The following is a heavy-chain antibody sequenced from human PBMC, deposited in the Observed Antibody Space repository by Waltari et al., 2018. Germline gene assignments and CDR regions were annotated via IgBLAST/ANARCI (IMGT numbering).Heavy chain of an antibody. CDR2: INRNGSST. CDR3: ARLRSSYWYFDL. V-gene: IGHV3-74*01. Sequence: EVQLVESGGGLVQPGGSLRLSCAASGFTFSSSWMHWVRQAQGKGLVWVSRINRNGSSTSYADAVKGRFTISRDNAKNTLYLQMNSLRAEDTAVYYCARLRSSYWYFDLWGRGTLVTVSS. D-gene: IGHD4-17*01. J-gene: IGHJ2*01. CDR1: GFTFSSSW.